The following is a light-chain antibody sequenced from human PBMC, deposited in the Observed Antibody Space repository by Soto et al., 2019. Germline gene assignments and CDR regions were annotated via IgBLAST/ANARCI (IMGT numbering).Light chain of an antibody. CDR1: SSNIGSSI. Sequence: QSGLTRPPSASGTPGQRVTISCSGSSSNIGSSIVNWYQQLPGTAPKLLIYNNNQRPSGVPDRFSGSKSGTSASLAISGLQSEDEAAYYCAAWDDSLNGYVFGTGTKVTV. CDR2: NNN. J-gene: IGLJ1*01. V-gene: IGLV1-44*01. CDR3: AAWDDSLNGYV.